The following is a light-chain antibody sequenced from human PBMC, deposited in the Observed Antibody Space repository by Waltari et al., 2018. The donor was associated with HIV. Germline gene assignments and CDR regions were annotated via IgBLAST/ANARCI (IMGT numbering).Light chain of an antibody. V-gene: IGKV1-9*01. CDR2: LAS. CDR1: QGISTY. J-gene: IGKJ1*01. CDR3: QQLNTYPRT. Sequence: DIQLTQSPSFLSASVGDRVTITCRASQGISTYLAWYQQKPGKAPKLLIFLASTLQSGVPSRFSGSGSETEFTLPINSLQPEDFATYYCQQLNTYPRTFGPGTKVEIK.